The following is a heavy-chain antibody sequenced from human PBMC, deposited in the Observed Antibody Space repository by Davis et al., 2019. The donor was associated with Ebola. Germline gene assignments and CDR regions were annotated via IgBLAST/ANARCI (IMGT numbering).Heavy chain of an antibody. CDR2: IKQDGNEK. V-gene: IGHV3-7*03. Sequence: PGGSLRLSCAASGFTFSSYWMSWVRQAPGKGLEWVANIKQDGNEKYYVDSVKGRFTISRDNAKNSVYRQMNSLRAEDTAVYYCARATLGPDYWGQGTLVTVSA. J-gene: IGHJ4*02. CDR1: GFTFSSYW. CDR3: ARATLGPDY. D-gene: IGHD3-16*01.